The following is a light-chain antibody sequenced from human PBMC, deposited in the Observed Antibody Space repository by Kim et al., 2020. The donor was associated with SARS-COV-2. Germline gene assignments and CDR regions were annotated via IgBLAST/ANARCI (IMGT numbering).Light chain of an antibody. CDR2: VNSDGSH. CDR3: QTWGTGIRV. CDR1: SGHSSYA. Sequence: ASVKLTCTRSSGHSSYAIAWHQQQPEKGPRYLMKVNSDGSHNKGDGIPDRFSGSSSGAERYLIISSLQSEDEADYYCQTWGTGIRVFGGGTQLTVL. J-gene: IGLJ3*02. V-gene: IGLV4-69*01.